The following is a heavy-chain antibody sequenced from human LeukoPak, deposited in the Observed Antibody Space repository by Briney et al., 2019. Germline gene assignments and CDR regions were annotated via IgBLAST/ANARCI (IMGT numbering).Heavy chain of an antibody. CDR1: GYTFASYA. CDR2: ISAGNGNT. V-gene: IGHV1-3*01. D-gene: IGHD1-26*01. J-gene: IGHJ4*02. Sequence: ASVKVSCKASGYTFASYAIHWVRQAPGQRLEWMGWISAGNGNTKYSQNFQGRVTFISNTSATTAFMELSSLRSEDAAVYYCARDSGSGNNDYWGQGTLVTVSS. CDR3: ARDSGSGNNDY.